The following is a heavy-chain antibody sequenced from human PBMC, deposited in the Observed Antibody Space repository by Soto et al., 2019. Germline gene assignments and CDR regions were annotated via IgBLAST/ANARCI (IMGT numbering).Heavy chain of an antibody. V-gene: IGHV4-34*01. CDR3: ARTGLGYCTNGVCYPYYFDY. CDR1: GGSFSGYY. Sequence: QVQLQQWGAGLLKPSETLSLTCAVYGGSFSGYYWSWIRQPPGKGLEWIGEINHSGSTNYNPSLKSRVTISVDTSKNQFSLKLSSGTAADTAVYYCARTGLGYCTNGVCYPYYFDYWGQGTLVTVSS. J-gene: IGHJ4*02. CDR2: INHSGST. D-gene: IGHD2-8*01.